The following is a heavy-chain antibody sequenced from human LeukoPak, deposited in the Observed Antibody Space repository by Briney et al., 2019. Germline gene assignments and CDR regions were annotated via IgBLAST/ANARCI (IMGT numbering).Heavy chain of an antibody. Sequence: PGGSLRLSCAASGFTFNNYAMSWVRQAPGKGLQWVSAIIISGGSTNYADSVKGRFTISRDNSKNTLYLQMNSLRAEDTAVYYCAREGHGALDYWGQGTLVTVSS. CDR3: AREGHGALDY. J-gene: IGHJ4*02. CDR2: IIISGGST. CDR1: GFTFNNYA. V-gene: IGHV3-23*01.